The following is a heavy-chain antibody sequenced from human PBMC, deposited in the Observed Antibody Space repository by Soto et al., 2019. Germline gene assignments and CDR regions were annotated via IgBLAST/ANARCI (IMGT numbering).Heavy chain of an antibody. CDR1: GYSFTSYW. J-gene: IGHJ6*02. CDR2: IDPSDSYT. Sequence: PGESLKISCKGSGYSFTSYWISWVRQMPGKGLEWMGRIDPSDSYTNYSPSFQGHVTISADKSISTAYLQWSSLKASDTAMYYCARRHSSSFYYYYYGMDVWGQGTTVTVSS. CDR3: ARRHSSSFYYYYYGMDV. D-gene: IGHD6-6*01. V-gene: IGHV5-10-1*01.